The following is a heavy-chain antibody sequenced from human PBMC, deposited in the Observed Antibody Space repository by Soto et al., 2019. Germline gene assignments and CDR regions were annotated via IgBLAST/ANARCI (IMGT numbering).Heavy chain of an antibody. J-gene: IGHJ3*02. D-gene: IGHD3-22*01. CDR1: AFSFSNYG. CDR2: ISSDGSDE. V-gene: IGHV3-30*03. Sequence: PGGSLRLSCAASAFSFSNYGMHWVRQAPGRGLAWVAFISSDGSDEYYEDSVKGRFTISRDNSRNTLYLQMNSLRAEDTAVYYCARDQVVAWAFDIWGQGTMVTVSS. CDR3: ARDQVVAWAFDI.